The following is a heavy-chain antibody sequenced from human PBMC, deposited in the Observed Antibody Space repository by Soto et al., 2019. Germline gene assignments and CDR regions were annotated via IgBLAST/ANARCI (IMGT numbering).Heavy chain of an antibody. CDR1: GGSITRGGHS. CDR2: IFHSGST. Sequence: SETLSLTCVVSGGSITRGGHSWSWIRQPPGKGLEWIGYIFHSGSTSHNPSLKSRATISLDRSKNRFSLRLSSVTAADTAVYYCATAEDPFFYSMDVWGQGTTVTVSS. D-gene: IGHD2-15*01. CDR3: ATAEDPFFYSMDV. V-gene: IGHV4-30-2*01. J-gene: IGHJ6*02.